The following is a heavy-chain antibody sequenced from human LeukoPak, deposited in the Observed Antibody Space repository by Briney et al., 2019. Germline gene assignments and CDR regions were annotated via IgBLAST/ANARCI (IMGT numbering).Heavy chain of an antibody. V-gene: IGHV3-7*01. CDR1: GFTFSSYS. D-gene: IGHD1-14*01. CDR3: GRDSFETDIDY. J-gene: IGHJ4*02. Sequence: GGSLRLSCAASGFTFSSYSMNWVRQAPGKGLEWVANIKEDGSETYYVDSLRGRFTISRDNVKNSLYLQINSLRAEDTAVYYCGRDSFETDIDYWGQGTLVTVSS. CDR2: IKEDGSET.